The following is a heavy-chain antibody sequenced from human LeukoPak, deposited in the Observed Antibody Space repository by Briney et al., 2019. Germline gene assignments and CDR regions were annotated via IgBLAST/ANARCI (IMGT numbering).Heavy chain of an antibody. CDR1: GYNFPTYW. D-gene: IGHD2-2*01. Sequence: GESLKISCKGSGYNFPTYWIGWVRQMPGKGLEWMGIIYPSDSDTRYSPSFQGQVTISADKSISTAYLQWSSLKASDAAMYYCARLPMPKYAFHIWGQGTMVTVSS. CDR3: ARLPMPKYAFHI. CDR2: IYPSDSDT. J-gene: IGHJ3*02. V-gene: IGHV5-51*01.